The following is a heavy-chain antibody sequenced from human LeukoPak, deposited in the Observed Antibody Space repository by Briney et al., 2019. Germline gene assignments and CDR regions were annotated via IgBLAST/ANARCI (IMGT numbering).Heavy chain of an antibody. D-gene: IGHD3-10*01. Sequence: PSQTLSLTCTVSGGSISSGGYYWSWIRQHPGKGLEWIGYIYYSGSTYYNPSLKSRVTISVDTSKNQFPLKLSSVTAADTAVYYCARELEVRGVKNGMDVWGQGTTVTVSS. CDR1: GGSISSGGYY. J-gene: IGHJ6*02. CDR3: ARELEVRGVKNGMDV. V-gene: IGHV4-31*03. CDR2: IYYSGST.